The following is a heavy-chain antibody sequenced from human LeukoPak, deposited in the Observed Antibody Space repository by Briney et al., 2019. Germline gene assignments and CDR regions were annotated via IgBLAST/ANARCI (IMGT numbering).Heavy chain of an antibody. J-gene: IGHJ3*02. CDR1: GYTFTGYY. V-gene: IGHV1-2*02. Sequence: GASVKVSCKASGYTFTGYYMHWVRQAPGQGLEWMGWINPNSGGTNYAQKFQGRVTMTRDTSISTAYMELSRLRSDDTAVYYCARESCSMRGCWSRDAFDIWGQGTMVTVSS. CDR3: ARESCSMRGCWSRDAFDI. CDR2: INPNSGGT. D-gene: IGHD2-2*03.